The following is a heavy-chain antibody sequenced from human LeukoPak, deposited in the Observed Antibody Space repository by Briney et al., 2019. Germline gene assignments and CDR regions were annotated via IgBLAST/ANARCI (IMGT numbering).Heavy chain of an antibody. CDR1: GYKFTDYY. CDR3: AKAGKEEVAIDAFYV. V-gene: IGHV1-2*02. CDR2: INPNSGGT. D-gene: IGHD2-15*01. J-gene: IGHJ3*01. Sequence: ASVRVSCKASGYKFTDYYIYWVRQAPGQGLEWMGWINPNSGGTTFAQKFLGRVAMTRDTSISLAYMELRSLKSDDTAVYYCAKAGKEEVAIDAFYVWGQGTMVTVSS.